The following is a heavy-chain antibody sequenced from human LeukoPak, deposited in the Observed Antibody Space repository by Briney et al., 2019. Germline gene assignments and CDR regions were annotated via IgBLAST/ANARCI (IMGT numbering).Heavy chain of an antibody. V-gene: IGHV4-59*08. CDR2: IYYSGST. CDR3: ARNIKAYDFWSGYYNYGMDV. Sequence: TSETLSLTCTVSGGSISSYYWSWIRQPPGKGLEWIGYIYYSGSTNYNPSLKSRVTISVDTSKNQFSLKLSSVTAANTAVYYCARNIKAYDFWSGYYNYGMDVWGQGTTVTVSS. J-gene: IGHJ6*02. D-gene: IGHD3-3*01. CDR1: GGSISSYY.